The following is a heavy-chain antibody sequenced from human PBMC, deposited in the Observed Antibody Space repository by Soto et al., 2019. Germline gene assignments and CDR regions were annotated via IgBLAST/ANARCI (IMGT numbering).Heavy chain of an antibody. J-gene: IGHJ4*02. Sequence: GGSLRLSCAASEITVNNNYMSWVRQAPGKGLEWVSVIYNDGRTYYADSVKGRFTISRDNSKNTLSLQMKTLTVDDTAVYYCARGPGLDTTLVSIFFDHWGQGTLVTVSS. CDR2: IYNDGRT. CDR1: EITVNNNY. CDR3: ARGPGLDTTLVSIFFDH. V-gene: IGHV3-66*01. D-gene: IGHD5-18*01.